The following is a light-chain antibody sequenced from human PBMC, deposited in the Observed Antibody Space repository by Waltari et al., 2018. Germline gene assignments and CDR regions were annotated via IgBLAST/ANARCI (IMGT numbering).Light chain of an antibody. CDR1: SAHSSNV. J-gene: IGLJ3*02. CDR2: VNSDGSH. CDR3: QTGGHGTWV. Sequence: QLVVTQSPSASASLGASVKLTCTLSSAHSSNVIAWLQPQPEKGPRYLMKVNSDGSHSRGDEIPDRFSGSSSGAERYLTISSLQAEDEADYYCQTGGHGTWVFGGGTKLTVL. V-gene: IGLV4-69*01.